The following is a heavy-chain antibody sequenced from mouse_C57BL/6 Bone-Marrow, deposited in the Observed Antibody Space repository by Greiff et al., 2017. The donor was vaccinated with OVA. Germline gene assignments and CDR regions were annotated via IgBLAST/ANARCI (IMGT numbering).Heavy chain of an antibody. V-gene: IGHV5-12*01. CDR2: ISNGGGST. Sequence: DVHLVESGGGLVQPGGSLKLSCAASGFTFSDYYMYWVRQTPEKRLEWVAYISNGGGSTYYPDTVKGRFTISRDNAKNTPYLQMSRLKSEDTAMYYCARSCFPSGWGQGTLVTVSA. CDR3: ARSCFPSG. CDR1: GFTFSDYY. J-gene: IGHJ3*02. D-gene: IGHD3-1*01.